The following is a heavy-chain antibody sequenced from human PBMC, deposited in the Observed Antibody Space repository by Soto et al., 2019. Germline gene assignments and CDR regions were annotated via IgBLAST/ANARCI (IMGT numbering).Heavy chain of an antibody. V-gene: IGHV4-39*01. J-gene: IGHJ4*02. D-gene: IGHD3-3*01. CDR2: IYYSGST. Sequence: SETLSLTCTVSGGSISSSSYYWGWIRQPPGKGLEWIGSIYYSGSTYYNPSLKSRVTISVDTSKNQFSLKLSSVTAADTAVYYCARHYPGGYDFWSGYFVFDYWGQGTLVTVSS. CDR3: ARHYPGGYDFWSGYFVFDY. CDR1: GGSISSSSYY.